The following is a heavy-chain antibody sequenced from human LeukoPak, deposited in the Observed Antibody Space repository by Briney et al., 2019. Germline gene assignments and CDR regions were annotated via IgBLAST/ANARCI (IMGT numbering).Heavy chain of an antibody. CDR1: GGSISSSCSY. V-gene: IGHV4-39*07. CDR2: IYYSGST. J-gene: IGHJ6*02. CDR3: ARDRGNWNFYYYYGMDV. D-gene: IGHD1-7*01. Sequence: SETLSLTCTVSGGSISSSCSYWGWIRQPPGKGLEWIGSIYYSGSTYYNPSLKSRVTISVDTSKNQFSLKLSSVTAADTAVYYCARDRGNWNFYYYYGMDVWGQGTTVTVSS.